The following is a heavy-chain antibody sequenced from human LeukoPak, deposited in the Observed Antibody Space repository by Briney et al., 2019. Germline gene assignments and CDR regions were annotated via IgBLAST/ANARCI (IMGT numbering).Heavy chain of an antibody. CDR2: IYHSGST. J-gene: IGHJ3*02. V-gene: IGHV4-30-2*01. CDR1: GGSISSGGYS. Sequence: PSETLSLTCAVSGGSISSGGYSWSWIRQPPGKGLEWIGYIYHSGSTYYNPSLKSRVTISVDRSKNQFSLKLSSVTAADTAVYYCARGGYYDSSGYRGAFDIWGQGTMVTVSS. D-gene: IGHD3-22*01. CDR3: ARGGYYDSSGYRGAFDI.